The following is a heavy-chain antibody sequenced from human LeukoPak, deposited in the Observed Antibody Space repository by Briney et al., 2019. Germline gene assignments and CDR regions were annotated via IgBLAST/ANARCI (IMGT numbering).Heavy chain of an antibody. CDR3: AKGAYDYVEIGYFDH. Sequence: PGGSLRLSCAVSGFSLSNYAMSWVRQAPGKGLEWVSLIIASSGSTVYADSVKGRFTISRDNSKSTLYLQMNSLRAEDTAVYYCAKGAYDYVEIGYFDHWGQGTLVTVSS. J-gene: IGHJ4*02. CDR2: IIASSGST. V-gene: IGHV3-23*01. D-gene: IGHD5-12*01. CDR1: GFSLSNYA.